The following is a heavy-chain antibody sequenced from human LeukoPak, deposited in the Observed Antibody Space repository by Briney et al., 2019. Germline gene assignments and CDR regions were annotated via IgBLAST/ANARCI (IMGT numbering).Heavy chain of an antibody. V-gene: IGHV3-53*01. Sequence: PGGSLRLSCAASGFSFSDAWMNWVRQAPGKGLEWVSVIYSGGSTYYADSVKGRFTISRDNSKNTLYLQMNSLRAEDTAVYYCARAQGDYWGQGTLVTVSS. CDR2: IYSGGST. CDR3: ARAQGDY. CDR1: GFSFSDAW. J-gene: IGHJ4*02.